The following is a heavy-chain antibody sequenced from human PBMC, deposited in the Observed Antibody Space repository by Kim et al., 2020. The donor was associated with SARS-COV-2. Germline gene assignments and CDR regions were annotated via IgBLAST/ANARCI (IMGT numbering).Heavy chain of an antibody. CDR3: ARRGGDEFDY. Sequence: SETLSLTCAVSGGSISTYYWSWIRQPPGKGLEWIGYIYYSGSTNYNPSLKSRVTISVDTSKNQFSLKLSSVTAADTAVYYCARRGGDEFDYWGQGTLVTVSS. D-gene: IGHD4-17*01. J-gene: IGHJ4*02. CDR1: GGSISTYY. CDR2: IYYSGST. V-gene: IGHV4-59*13.